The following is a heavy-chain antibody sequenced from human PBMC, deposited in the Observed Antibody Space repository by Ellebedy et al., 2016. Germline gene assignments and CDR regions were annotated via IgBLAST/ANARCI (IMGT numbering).Heavy chain of an antibody. CDR2: IKSKTDGGAA. CDR3: TTVCRYNYDSV. V-gene: IGHV3-15*01. D-gene: IGHD5-18*01. Sequence: GGSLRLSCAASGFTFSNAWMNWVRQAPGKGLEWVGRIKSKTDGGAADYAAPVKGKFTISRDDSKNTLYLQMNSLKTEDTAVYFCTTVCRYNYDSVWGQGTLVTVSS. CDR1: GFTFSNAW. J-gene: IGHJ4*02.